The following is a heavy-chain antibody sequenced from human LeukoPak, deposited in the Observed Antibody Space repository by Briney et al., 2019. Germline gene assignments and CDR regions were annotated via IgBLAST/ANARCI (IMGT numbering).Heavy chain of an antibody. CDR3: ARLDCSSTSCFLHY. D-gene: IGHD2-2*01. J-gene: IGHJ4*02. CDR1: GGSFSGYY. V-gene: IGHV4-34*01. Sequence: TPSETLSLTCAVYGGSFSGYYWSGIRQPPGKGLNGIGEINHSGSTNYNPSLKSRVTISVDTSKNQFSLKLSSVTAADTAVYYCARLDCSSTSCFLHYWGQGTLVTVSS. CDR2: INHSGST.